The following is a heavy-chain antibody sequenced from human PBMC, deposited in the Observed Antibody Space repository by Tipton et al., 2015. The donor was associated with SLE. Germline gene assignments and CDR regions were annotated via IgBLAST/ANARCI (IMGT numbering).Heavy chain of an antibody. Sequence: QSGPEVKKPGASVKVSCRASGYTFTGYYMHWVRQAPGQGLEWMGWIYPNSGGTNYAQKFEGRVTMTRDTSISTAYMELSRLRSDDTAVYYCARDGYIGGAFDIWGQGTMVTVSS. CDR1: GYTFTGYY. V-gene: IGHV1-2*02. J-gene: IGHJ3*02. CDR3: ARDGYIGGAFDI. CDR2: IYPNSGGT. D-gene: IGHD1-1*01.